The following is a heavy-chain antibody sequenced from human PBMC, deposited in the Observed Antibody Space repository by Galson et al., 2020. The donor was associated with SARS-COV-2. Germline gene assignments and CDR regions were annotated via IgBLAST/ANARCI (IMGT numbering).Heavy chain of an antibody. V-gene: IGHV1-8*01. CDR1: GYTFTNYD. CDR2: MNPNSGNT. Sequence: VSVQVSCKASGYTFTNYDINWVRQATGQGREWMGWMNPNSGNTGYAQKFQGRVTMPRNTSISTAYMELSSLRSEDTAVYYCARALVLRYFDWAFLSDAFDIWGQGTMVTVSS. CDR3: ARALVLRYFDWAFLSDAFDI. J-gene: IGHJ3*02. D-gene: IGHD3-9*01.